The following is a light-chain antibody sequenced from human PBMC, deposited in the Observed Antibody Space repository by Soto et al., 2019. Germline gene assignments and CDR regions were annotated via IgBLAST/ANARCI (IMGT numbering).Light chain of an antibody. CDR2: RAS. J-gene: IGLJ2*01. CDR1: SSNIGSNY. V-gene: IGLV1-47*01. CDR3: AAWDDTLKGLV. Sequence: QSVLTQPPSASGTPGQRVTISCSGSSSNIGSNYVYWYQQVPGTAPRLLMYRASQRPSGVPDRFSGSKSGTSASLANSGLRSEDEADYYCAAWDDTLKGLVFGGGTKLTVL.